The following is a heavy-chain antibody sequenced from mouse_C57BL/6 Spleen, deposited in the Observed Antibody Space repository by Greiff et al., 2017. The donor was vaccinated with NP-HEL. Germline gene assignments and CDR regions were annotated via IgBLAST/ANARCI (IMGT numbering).Heavy chain of an antibody. CDR3: TTDYYYGSSDWFAY. Sequence: EVQLQQSGAELVRPGASVKLSCTASGFNIKDYYMHWVKQRPEQGLEWIGRIDPEDGDTEYAPKFQGKAAMTADTYSNTAYLQLSSLTSEDTSVYYCTTDYYYGSSDWFAYWGQGTLVTVSA. V-gene: IGHV14-1*01. CDR1: GFNIKDYY. J-gene: IGHJ3*01. D-gene: IGHD1-1*01. CDR2: IDPEDGDT.